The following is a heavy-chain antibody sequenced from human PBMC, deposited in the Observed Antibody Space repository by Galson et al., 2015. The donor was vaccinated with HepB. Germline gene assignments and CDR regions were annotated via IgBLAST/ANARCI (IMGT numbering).Heavy chain of an antibody. CDR3: ANLRLPSS. CDR1: GFTLSTYA. D-gene: IGHD5-18*01. V-gene: IGHV3-23*01. J-gene: IGHJ5*02. CDR2: IGVSGDST. Sequence: SLRLSCAASGFTLSTYAMSWVRQAPGKGLEWVSNIGVSGDSTYYADSVKGRFTISRDNFKNTLYLQMNSLRAEDTALYYCANLRLPSSWGQGTLVTVSS.